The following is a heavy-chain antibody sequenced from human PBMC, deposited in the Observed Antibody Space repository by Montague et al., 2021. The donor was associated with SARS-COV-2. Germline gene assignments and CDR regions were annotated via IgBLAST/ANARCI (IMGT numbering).Heavy chain of an antibody. Sequence: SETLSLTCSVSGGPISGHYWSWIRQPPGKGLEWIGNFDHSGNTKYNPSLKSRATISVDTSKNQFALRLSSVTAADTAVYYCAREFRIELWQTNWYFGLWGRGTLVTVSS. CDR1: GGPISGHY. D-gene: IGHD3-16*01. CDR2: FDHSGNT. CDR3: AREFRIELWQTNWYFGL. J-gene: IGHJ2*01. V-gene: IGHV4-59*11.